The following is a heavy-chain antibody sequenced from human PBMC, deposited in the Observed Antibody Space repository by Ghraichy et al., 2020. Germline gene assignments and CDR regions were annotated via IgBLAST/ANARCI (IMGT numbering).Heavy chain of an antibody. CDR3: ARYNIVVVVAATTDYFDY. D-gene: IGHD2-15*01. Sequence: GSLRLSCAASGFTFSSYWMSWVRQAPGKGLEWVANIKQDGSEKYYVDSVKGRFTISRDNAKNSLYLQMNSLRAEDTAVYYCARYNIVVVVAATTDYFDYWGQGTLVTVSS. V-gene: IGHV3-7*03. J-gene: IGHJ4*02. CDR1: GFTFSSYW. CDR2: IKQDGSEK.